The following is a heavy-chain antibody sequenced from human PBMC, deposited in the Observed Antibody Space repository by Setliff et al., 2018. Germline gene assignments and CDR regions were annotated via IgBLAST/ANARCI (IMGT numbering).Heavy chain of an antibody. CDR1: GGSISSYY. Sequence: SETLSLTCTVSGGSISSYYWSWIRQPPGKGLEWIGYIYYTGSTNYNPSLKSRVTISVDTSKNQFSLKLNSVTAADTAVYYCARDEGSSYFYGMDVWGQGTTVTVSS. CDR3: ARDEGSSYFYGMDV. D-gene: IGHD6-13*01. CDR2: IYYTGST. V-gene: IGHV4-59*01. J-gene: IGHJ6*02.